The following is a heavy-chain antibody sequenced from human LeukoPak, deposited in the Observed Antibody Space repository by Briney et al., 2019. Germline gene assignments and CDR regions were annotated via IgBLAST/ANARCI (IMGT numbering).Heavy chain of an antibody. V-gene: IGHV3-53*01. CDR1: GFTFSSYA. D-gene: IGHD1-26*01. CDR3: ARLLGDWYFDL. J-gene: IGHJ2*01. CDR2: IYSGGST. Sequence: AGGSLRLSCAASGFTFSSYAMSWVRQAPGKGLEWVSVIYSGGSTYYADSVKGRFTISRDNSKNTLYLQMNSLRAEDTAVYYCARLLGDWYFDLWGRGTLVTVSS.